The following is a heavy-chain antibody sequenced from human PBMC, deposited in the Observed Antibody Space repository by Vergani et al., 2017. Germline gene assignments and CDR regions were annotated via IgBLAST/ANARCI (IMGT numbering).Heavy chain of an antibody. Sequence: QVQLVESGGGVVQPGRSLRLSCAASGFTFSSYAMHWVRQAPGKGLEWVAVISYDGSNKYYADSVKGRFTISRDNSKNTLYLQMNSLRAEDTAVYYCARDRAPGSYRFDPWGQGTLVTVSS. V-gene: IGHV3-30-3*01. CDR3: ARDRAPGSYRFDP. CDR1: GFTFSSYA. J-gene: IGHJ5*02. D-gene: IGHD3-10*01. CDR2: ISYDGSNK.